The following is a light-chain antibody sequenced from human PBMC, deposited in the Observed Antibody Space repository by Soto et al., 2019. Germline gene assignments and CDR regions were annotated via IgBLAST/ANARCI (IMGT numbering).Light chain of an antibody. CDR2: GAS. V-gene: IGKV3-15*01. CDR3: QEYNNWLPGT. J-gene: IGKJ1*01. CDR1: QSVNSN. Sequence: EIVMTPSPATLSVSPGERATLSCRASQSVNSNLAWYQQKPGQAPRLLIYGASTRATGIPSRFSGSGSGTEFTLTISSRQSEDFAVYYCQEYNNWLPGTFGQGTRVEIK.